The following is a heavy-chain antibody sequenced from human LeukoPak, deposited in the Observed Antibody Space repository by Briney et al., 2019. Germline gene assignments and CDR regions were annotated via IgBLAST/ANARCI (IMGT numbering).Heavy chain of an antibody. J-gene: IGHJ4*02. CDR3: ARDGSHSGHSGYIPDY. D-gene: IGHD5-12*01. CDR1: GFTFSSYS. V-gene: IGHV3-7*01. Sequence: PGGSLRLSCIASGFTFSSYSMTWVRQAPGKGLEWLANIGRDGSERHYVDSVKGRFTISRDNARNSLYLQMNSLRAEDTAVYYCARDGSHSGHSGYIPDYWGQGTLVTVSS. CDR2: IGRDGSER.